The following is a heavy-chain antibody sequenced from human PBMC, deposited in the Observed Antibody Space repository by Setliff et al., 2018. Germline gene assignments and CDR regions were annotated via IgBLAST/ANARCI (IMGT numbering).Heavy chain of an antibody. CDR3: TRPMTTVTAFDY. CDR2: IKSKTDGGTT. Sequence: GGSLRLSCAASGFTFSNAWMSWVRQAPGKGLEWVGRIKSKTDGGTTEYAASVKGRFTISRDDSKSIAYLQMNSLKTEDTAVYYCTRPMTTVTAFDYWGQGTLVTVSS. V-gene: IGHV3-15*01. D-gene: IGHD4-4*01. J-gene: IGHJ4*02. CDR1: GFTFSNAW.